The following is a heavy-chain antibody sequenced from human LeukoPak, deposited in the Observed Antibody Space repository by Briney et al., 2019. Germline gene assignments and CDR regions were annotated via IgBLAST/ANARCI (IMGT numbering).Heavy chain of an antibody. V-gene: IGHV3-21*01. CDR3: ARAFSGSYPPQDY. CDR1: GFTFSSYA. J-gene: IGHJ4*02. Sequence: GGSLRLSCAASGFTFSSYAMSWVRQAPGKGLDWVSSISSSSSYMYYADSVKGRFSISRDHAKNSMYLQMNSLMTEDTAVYYCARAFSGSYPPQDYWGQGTLVTVSS. CDR2: ISSSSSYM. D-gene: IGHD1-26*01.